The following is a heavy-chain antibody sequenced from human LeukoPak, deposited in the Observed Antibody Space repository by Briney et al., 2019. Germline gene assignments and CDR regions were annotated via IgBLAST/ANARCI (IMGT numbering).Heavy chain of an antibody. CDR3: ARTAGSTLAGSFDI. CDR2: IYHSGST. J-gene: IGHJ3*02. V-gene: IGHV4-30-2*06. Sequence: PSETLSLTCTVSGASVSNGVYYWSWIRQSPGKGLEWIGYIYHSGSTHYNPSLRSRVTILVDGSKDQFSLNLISVTAADTAVYFCARTAGSTLAGSFDIWGQGTMVTVSS. D-gene: IGHD6-13*01. CDR1: GASVSNGVYY.